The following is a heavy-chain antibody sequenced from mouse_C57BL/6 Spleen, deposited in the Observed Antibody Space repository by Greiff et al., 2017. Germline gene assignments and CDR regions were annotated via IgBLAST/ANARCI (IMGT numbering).Heavy chain of an antibody. V-gene: IGHV1-61*01. Sequence: VQLQQPGAELVRPGSSVKLSCKASGYTFTSYWMDWVKQRPGQGLEWIGNIYPSDSETHYNQKFKDEATLTVDKSSSTAYMQLSSLTSEDSAVYSYSREHNGNFLDYWGQGTTLTVSS. CDR2: IYPSDSET. D-gene: IGHD2-1*01. CDR1: GYTFTSYW. J-gene: IGHJ2*01. CDR3: SREHNGNFLDY.